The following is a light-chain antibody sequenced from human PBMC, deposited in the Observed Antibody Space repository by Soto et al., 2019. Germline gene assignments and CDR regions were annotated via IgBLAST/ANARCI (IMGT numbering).Light chain of an antibody. CDR2: EAS. Sequence: QSALTHPASVSGSPGQSITISCTGTSSDVGDYNYVSWYQQHPGKTPKLLIYEASNRPSGVSDRFSGSKSGNTASLTISELQAEYEGDYYCNSYTSRNTLVLFSGGTQLTVL. CDR3: NSYTSRNTLVL. J-gene: IGLJ2*01. CDR1: SSDVGDYNY. V-gene: IGLV2-14*01.